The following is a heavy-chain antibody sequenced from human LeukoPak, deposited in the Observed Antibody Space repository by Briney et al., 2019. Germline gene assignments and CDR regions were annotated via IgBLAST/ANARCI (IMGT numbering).Heavy chain of an antibody. CDR3: ASLYYDSSGYYYYYFDY. J-gene: IGHJ4*02. Sequence: ASVKVSCKASGYTFTSYYMHWVRQAPGQGPEWMGIINPSGGSTSYAQKFQGRVTMTRDTSTSTVYMELSSLRSEDTAVYYCASLYYDSSGYYYYYFDYWGQGTLVTVSS. V-gene: IGHV1-46*01. D-gene: IGHD3-22*01. CDR2: INPSGGST. CDR1: GYTFTSYY.